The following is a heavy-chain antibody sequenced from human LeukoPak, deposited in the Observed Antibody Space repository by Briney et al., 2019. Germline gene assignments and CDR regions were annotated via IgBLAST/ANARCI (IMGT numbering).Heavy chain of an antibody. Sequence: SETLSLTCAVYGGSFSGYYWSWIRQPPGKGLEWIGEINHSGSTNYNPSLKSRVTISVGTSKNQFSLKLSSVTAADTAVYYCARVVPAAVNPWGQGTLVTVSS. CDR3: ARVVPAAVNP. V-gene: IGHV4-34*01. CDR2: INHSGST. D-gene: IGHD2-2*01. J-gene: IGHJ5*02. CDR1: GGSFSGYY.